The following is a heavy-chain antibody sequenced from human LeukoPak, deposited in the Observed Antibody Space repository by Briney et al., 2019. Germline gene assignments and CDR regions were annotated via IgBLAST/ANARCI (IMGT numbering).Heavy chain of an antibody. D-gene: IGHD3-22*01. V-gene: IGHV1-69*04. Sequence: SVKVSCKASGGTYSSYAISSVRQAPGQGLEWMGRIIPILGIANYAQKFQGRVTITADKSTSTAYMELSSLRSEDTAVYYCARAPRNYYDSSGYDYWGQGTLVTVSS. J-gene: IGHJ4*02. CDR2: IIPILGIA. CDR1: GGTYSSYA. CDR3: ARAPRNYYDSSGYDY.